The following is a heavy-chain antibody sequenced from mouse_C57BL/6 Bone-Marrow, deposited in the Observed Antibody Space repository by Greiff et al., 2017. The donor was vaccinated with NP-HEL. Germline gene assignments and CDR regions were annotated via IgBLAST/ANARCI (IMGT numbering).Heavy chain of an antibody. Sequence: EVQVVESGGGLVKPGGSLKLSCAASGFTFSSYAMSWVRQTPEKRLEWVATISDGGSYTYYPDNVKGRFTISRDNAKNNLYLQMSHLKSEDTAMYYCARDGGPGDYWGQGTTLTVSS. D-gene: IGHD3-3*01. CDR3: ARDGGPGDY. CDR2: ISDGGSYT. CDR1: GFTFSSYA. J-gene: IGHJ2*01. V-gene: IGHV5-4*01.